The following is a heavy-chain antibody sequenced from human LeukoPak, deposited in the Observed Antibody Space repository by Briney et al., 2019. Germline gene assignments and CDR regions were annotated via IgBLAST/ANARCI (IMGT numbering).Heavy chain of an antibody. V-gene: IGHV6-1*01. CDR3: VRDQVAAHGELYYYDSSGYLVAFDI. D-gene: IGHD3-22*01. J-gene: IGHJ4*02. CDR1: GDSVSRNSAT. CDR2: TYYRSEWNI. Sequence: SQTLSLTCAISGDSVSRNSATWNWIRQSPSRGLEWLGRTYYRSEWNIDYAVSVKSRIIINPDISKNQFSLQLNFVTPEDTAVYYCVRDQVAAHGELYYYDSSGYLVAFDIWGQGTLVTVSS.